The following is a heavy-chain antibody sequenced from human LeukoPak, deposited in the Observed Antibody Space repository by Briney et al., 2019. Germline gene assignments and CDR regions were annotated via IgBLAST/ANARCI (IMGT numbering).Heavy chain of an antibody. CDR1: GFTFSSYA. V-gene: IGHV3-23*01. CDR2: FSFNGEST. Sequence: GGSLRLSCAASGFTFSSYAMTWVRQAPGKGLEWVSSFSFNGESTYYADSAKGRFTISRDNSKNTLYLQMNSLRAEDTAVYYCAKGGYSNGRYYYYYMDVWGEGTAVTVSS. D-gene: IGHD5-18*01. CDR3: AKGGYSNGRYYYYYMDV. J-gene: IGHJ6*03.